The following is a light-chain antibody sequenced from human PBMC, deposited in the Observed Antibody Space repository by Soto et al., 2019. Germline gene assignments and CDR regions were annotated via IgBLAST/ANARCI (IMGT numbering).Light chain of an antibody. V-gene: IGKV1-39*01. Sequence: DIQMTQSPPSLSASVGDRVTITWRASQTINTYLNWYQQKPGKSPKLLIYGASSLQSGVPSRFSGSGSGTYFSLTISSLQPEDFATYYCQQSYSTLTFGGGTKVEIK. CDR1: QTINTY. CDR3: QQSYSTLT. J-gene: IGKJ4*01. CDR2: GAS.